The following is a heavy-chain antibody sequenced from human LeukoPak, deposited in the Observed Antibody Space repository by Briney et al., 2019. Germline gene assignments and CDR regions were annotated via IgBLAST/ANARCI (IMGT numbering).Heavy chain of an antibody. CDR2: INHSGST. D-gene: IGHD6-13*01. CDR3: ARGVGQQLAHYFDY. V-gene: IGHV4-34*01. J-gene: IGHJ4*02. CDR1: GDSISRGGYY. Sequence: SETLSLTCTVSGDSISRGGYYWSWIRQPPGKGLEWIGEINHSGSTNYNPSLKSRVTISVDTSKNQFSLKLSSVTAADTAVYYCARGVGQQLAHYFDYWGQGTLVTVSS.